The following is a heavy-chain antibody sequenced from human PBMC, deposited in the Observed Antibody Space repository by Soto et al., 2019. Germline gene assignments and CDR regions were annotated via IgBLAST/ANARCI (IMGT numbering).Heavy chain of an antibody. CDR1: GFTFSSYE. V-gene: IGHV3-48*03. J-gene: IGHJ6*02. D-gene: IGHD6-13*01. Sequence: EVQLVESGGGLVQPGGSLRLSCAASGFTFSSYEMNWVRQAPGKGLEWVSYISSSGSTIYYADSVKGRFTISRDNAKNSLYLQMNSLRAEDTAVYYCAREIAAAGYYYYGMDVWGQGITVTVSS. CDR2: ISSSGSTI. CDR3: AREIAAAGYYYYGMDV.